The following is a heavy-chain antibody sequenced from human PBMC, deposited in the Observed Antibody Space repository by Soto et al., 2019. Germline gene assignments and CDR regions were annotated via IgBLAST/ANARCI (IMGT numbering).Heavy chain of an antibody. CDR2: VSDNGGSRGGT. V-gene: IGHV3-23*01. CDR1: GFMFNNSA. Sequence: PGGSLRLSCKASGFMFNNSAMTWVRQAPGQGLQWVASVSDNGGSRGGTDYADSVKGRFTISRDNSKNTLYLQLDSLTGADTAVYYCARAKAVVIAALDIWGQGTMVTVSS. J-gene: IGHJ3*02. CDR3: ARAKAVVIAALDI. D-gene: IGHD2-21*01.